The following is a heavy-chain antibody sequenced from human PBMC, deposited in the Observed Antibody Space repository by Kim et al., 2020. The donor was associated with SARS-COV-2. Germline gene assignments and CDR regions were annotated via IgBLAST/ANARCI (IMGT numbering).Heavy chain of an antibody. CDR1: GFGVSSNY. CDR3: ATSHTLFSGTYWPPFDY. J-gene: IGHJ4*02. CDR2: SYDGDNT. D-gene: IGHD1-26*01. V-gene: IGHV3-53*01. Sequence: GGSLRLSCAPSGFGVSSNYMSWVRQAPGKGLEWVSLSYDGDNTYYADSVKGRFTISRDNFRNTLYLQMNNLRADDTAVYYCATSHTLFSGTYWPPFDYWGQGTLVTVSS.